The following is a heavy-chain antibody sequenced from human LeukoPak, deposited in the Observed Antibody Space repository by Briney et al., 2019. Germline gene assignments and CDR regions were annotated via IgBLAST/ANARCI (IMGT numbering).Heavy chain of an antibody. CDR3: ARRIPDTAMVTKVGFDY. J-gene: IGHJ4*02. D-gene: IGHD5-18*01. CDR1: GGSISSSSYY. CDR2: IYYSGST. Sequence: SETLSLTCTVSGGSISSSSYYWGWSRQPPGKGLEWIGSIYYSGSTCYNPSLKSRVTISVDTSKNQFSLKLSSVTAADTAVYSCARRIPDTAMVTKVGFDYWGQGTLVTVSS. V-gene: IGHV4-39*01.